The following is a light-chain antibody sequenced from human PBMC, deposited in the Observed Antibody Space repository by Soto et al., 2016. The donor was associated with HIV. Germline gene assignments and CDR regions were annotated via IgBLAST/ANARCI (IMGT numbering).Light chain of an antibody. Sequence: SYELTQPPSVSVAPEKTARITCGGNNIGSKSVHWYQQEPGQAPVLVVYDDSHRPSGIPERFSGSNSGNTATLTITRVEAGDEADYYCQVWDSSSAHPVFGGGTKLTVL. CDR1: NIGSKS. V-gene: IGLV3-21*03. CDR2: DDS. J-gene: IGLJ2*01. CDR3: QVWDSSSAHPV.